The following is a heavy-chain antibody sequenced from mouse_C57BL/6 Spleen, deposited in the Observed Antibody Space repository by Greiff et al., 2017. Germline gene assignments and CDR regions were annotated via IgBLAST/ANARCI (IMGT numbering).Heavy chain of an antibody. CDR1: GYTFTDYY. V-gene: IGHV1-76*01. J-gene: IGHJ2*01. Sequence: QVHVKQSGAELVRPGASVKLSCKASGYTFTDYYINWVKQRPGQGLEWIARIYPGSGNTYYTEKFKGKATLTAEKSSSTAYMQLSSLTSEDSAVYFCASPSYYFDYWGQGTTLTVSS. CDR2: IYPGSGNT. CDR3: ASPSYYFDY.